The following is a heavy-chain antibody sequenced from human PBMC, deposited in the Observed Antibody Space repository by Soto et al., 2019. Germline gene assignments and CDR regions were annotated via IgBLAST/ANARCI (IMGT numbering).Heavy chain of an antibody. CDR3: ARLSSTSHWSHWFDP. V-gene: IGHV3-7*01. D-gene: IGHD2-2*01. CDR1: GFTSSSYW. J-gene: IGHJ5*02. CDR2: IKQDGSER. Sequence: EVQLVESGGGLVQSGGSLRLSCAASGFTSSSYWMTWVRQAPGKGLEWVANIKQDGSERYYDDSVKGRFTISRDNAKNSLYLEMNSLRDEDTAVYYCARLSSTSHWSHWFDPWGQGTLVSVSS.